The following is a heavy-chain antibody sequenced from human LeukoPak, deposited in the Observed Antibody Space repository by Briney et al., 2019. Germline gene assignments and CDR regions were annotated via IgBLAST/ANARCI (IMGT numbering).Heavy chain of an antibody. V-gene: IGHV4-39*01. CDR1: GGSISSSSYY. CDR3: ASPRGWELLARYAFDI. Sequence: SETLSLTCTVSGGSISSSSYYWGWIRQPPGEGLEWIGSIYYSGSTYYNPSLKSRVTISVDTSKNQFSLKLSSVTAADTAVYYCASPRGWELLARYAFDIWGQGTMVTVSS. J-gene: IGHJ3*02. CDR2: IYYSGST. D-gene: IGHD1-26*01.